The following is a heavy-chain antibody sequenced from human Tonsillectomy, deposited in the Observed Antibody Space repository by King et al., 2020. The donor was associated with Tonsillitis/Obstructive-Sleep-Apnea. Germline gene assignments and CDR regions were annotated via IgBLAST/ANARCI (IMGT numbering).Heavy chain of an antibody. CDR1: GFTFDDYA. CDR3: AQCGSGGCYVYYCSCYLSV. CDR2: ISGDGGNT. V-gene: IGHV3-43*02. J-gene: IGHJ6*03. D-gene: IGHD6-19*01. Sequence: VQLVESGGGVVQPGGSLRLSCAASGFTFDDYAMHWVRQAPGKGLEWVSLISGDGGNTYYADSVKGRFTISRDNSKNSLYLQMNSLRTEDTALYYCAQCGSGGCYVYYCSCYLSVWGKGTEVTASS.